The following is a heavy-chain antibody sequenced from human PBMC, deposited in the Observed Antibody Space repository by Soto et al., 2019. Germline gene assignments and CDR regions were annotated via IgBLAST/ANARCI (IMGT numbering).Heavy chain of an antibody. J-gene: IGHJ6*02. CDR3: AQVIAARPFYYYGLDV. CDR1: VFSFDYYA. V-gene: IGHV3-9*01. CDR2: ISWNSGSI. Sequence: RHSWAAGVFSFDYYAMHWVRQAQGKGLEWVSGISWNSGSIGYADSVKGRFTISRDNAKNSLYLQMNSLRAEDTALYYCAQVIAARPFYYYGLDVWGQRTTVTGS.